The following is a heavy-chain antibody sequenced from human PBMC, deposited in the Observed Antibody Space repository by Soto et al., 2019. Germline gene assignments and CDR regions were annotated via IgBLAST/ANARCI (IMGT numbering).Heavy chain of an antibody. CDR3: ARDLDTAGPRVSYYYYYGMDV. CDR1: GGTFSSYA. Sequence: GASVKVSCKASGGTFSSYAISWVRQAPGQGLEWMGGIIPIFGTANYAQKFQGRVTITADKSTSTAYMELSSLRSEDTAVYYCARDLDTAGPRVSYYYYYGMDVWGQGTTVTVSS. D-gene: IGHD2-21*02. J-gene: IGHJ6*02. V-gene: IGHV1-69*06. CDR2: IIPIFGTA.